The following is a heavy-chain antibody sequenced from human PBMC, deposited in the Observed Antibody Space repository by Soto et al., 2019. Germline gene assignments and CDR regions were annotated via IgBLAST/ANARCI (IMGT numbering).Heavy chain of an antibody. CDR2: ISGSGSNP. J-gene: IGHJ4*02. CDR1: GFTFSSYD. V-gene: IGHV3-23*01. D-gene: IGHD4-17*01. Sequence: EVQVLESGGGLVQPGGSLRLSCAASGFTFSSYDMSWVRQAPGQGLEWVSAISGSGSNPYYADSVKGRFTISRDNSKKTLYLKMNSLRAEDTALYYCAKTASMTIRDGFDHWGQGTLVTVSS. CDR3: AKTASMTIRDGFDH.